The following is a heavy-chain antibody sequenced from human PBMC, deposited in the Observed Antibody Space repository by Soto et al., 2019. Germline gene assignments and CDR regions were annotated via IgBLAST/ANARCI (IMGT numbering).Heavy chain of an antibody. D-gene: IGHD3-3*01. CDR3: ARGRVNYDFWSGYSSFDY. Sequence: SVKVSCKASGGTFSSYAISWVRQAPGQGLEWMGGIIPIFGTANYAQKFQGRVTITADESTSTAYMELSSLRSGDTAVYYCARGRVNYDFWSGYSSFDYWGQGTLVTVSS. J-gene: IGHJ4*02. CDR1: GGTFSSYA. V-gene: IGHV1-69*13. CDR2: IIPIFGTA.